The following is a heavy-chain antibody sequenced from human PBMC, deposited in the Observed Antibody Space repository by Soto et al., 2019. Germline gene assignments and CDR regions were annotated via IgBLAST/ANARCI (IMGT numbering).Heavy chain of an antibody. Sequence: QVQLVQSGAEVKKPESSVKVSCKAPGGTFSTYAISWVGQAPGQGLEWMGGIIPMFGTANYAQRFQDRVTITADESTNTVYMELSSQRSEDTAVYFCASGIQLWLRRINNGYSGWGQGTLVTVSS. D-gene: IGHD5-18*01. V-gene: IGHV1-69*12. J-gene: IGHJ4*02. CDR3: ASGIQLWLRRINNGYSG. CDR1: GGTFSTYA. CDR2: IIPMFGTA.